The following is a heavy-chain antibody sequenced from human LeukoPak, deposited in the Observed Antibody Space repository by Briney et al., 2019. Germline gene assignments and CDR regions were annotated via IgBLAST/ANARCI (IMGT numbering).Heavy chain of an antibody. CDR3: ARKDSSSWRGWFDP. D-gene: IGHD6-13*01. Sequence: SETLSLTCAVYGGSFSGYYWSWIRQPPGKGLEWIGYIYYSGSTNYNPSLKSRVTISVDTSKNQFSLKLSSVTAADTAVYYCARKDSSSWRGWFDPWGQGTLVTVSS. CDR1: GGSFSGYY. V-gene: IGHV4-59*01. CDR2: IYYSGST. J-gene: IGHJ5*02.